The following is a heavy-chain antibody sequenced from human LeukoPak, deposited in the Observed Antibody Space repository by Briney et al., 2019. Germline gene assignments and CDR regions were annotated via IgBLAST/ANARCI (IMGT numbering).Heavy chain of an antibody. Sequence: ASVKVSCKASGYTFTSYGISWVRQAPGQGLEWMGWISAYNGNTNYAQKLQGRVTMTTDTSTSTAYMELRSLRSDDTAVYYCARRLTYYDYVWGSYRDYNWFDPWGQGTLVTVSS. J-gene: IGHJ5*02. CDR3: ARRLTYYDYVWGSYRDYNWFDP. D-gene: IGHD3-16*02. CDR2: ISAYNGNT. CDR1: GYTFTSYG. V-gene: IGHV1-18*01.